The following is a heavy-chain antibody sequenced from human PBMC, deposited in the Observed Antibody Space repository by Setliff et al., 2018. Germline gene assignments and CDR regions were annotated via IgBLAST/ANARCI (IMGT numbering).Heavy chain of an antibody. D-gene: IGHD3-3*02. CDR1: GFTFSDYW. V-gene: IGHV3-7*01. CDR2: IKHDGIQK. Sequence: VGSLRLSCAATGFTFSDYWMIWVRQAPGKGLEWVANIKHDGIQKQYVDSVKGRFTISRDNAKNSVYLQMNSLRAEDTAVYYCVPLNLAGEARENFQLWGRGTLVTVSS. J-gene: IGHJ1*01. CDR3: VPLNLAGEARENFQL.